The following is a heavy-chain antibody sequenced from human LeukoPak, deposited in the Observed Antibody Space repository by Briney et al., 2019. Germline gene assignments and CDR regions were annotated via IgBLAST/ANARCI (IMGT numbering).Heavy chain of an antibody. J-gene: IGHJ4*02. CDR3: ARDPAVLWFGESD. CDR1: GGSISSGDYY. CDR2: IYYSGST. V-gene: IGHV4-30-4*08. D-gene: IGHD3-10*01. Sequence: PQTLSLTCTVSGGSISSGDYYWSWIRQPPGKGLEWIGYIYYSGSTYYNPSLKSRVTISVDTSKNQFSLKLSSVTAADTAVYYCARDPAVLWFGESDWGQGTLVTVSS.